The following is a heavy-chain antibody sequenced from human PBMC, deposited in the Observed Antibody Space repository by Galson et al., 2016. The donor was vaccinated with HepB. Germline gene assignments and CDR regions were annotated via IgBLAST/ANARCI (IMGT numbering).Heavy chain of an antibody. Sequence: SVKVSCKASGYSFTAHYIHWVRQAPGEGLEWMGWINPNSGGTKYAQKFQGWVTMTRDTSIRTAYMEVTRLRSNDTAVYYCTRREGSGSGWSNFEYWGQGTRVTVSS. CDR2: INPNSGGT. V-gene: IGHV1-2*04. CDR1: GYSFTAHY. D-gene: IGHD6-19*01. CDR3: TRREGSGSGWSNFEY. J-gene: IGHJ4*02.